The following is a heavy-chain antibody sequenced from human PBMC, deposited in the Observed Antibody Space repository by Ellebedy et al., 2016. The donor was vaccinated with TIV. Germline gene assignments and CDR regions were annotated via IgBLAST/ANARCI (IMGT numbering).Heavy chain of an antibody. CDR2: IHSDGRST. D-gene: IGHD1-1*01. CDR3: GRGSEISGTPQHY. V-gene: IGHV3-74*01. Sequence: PGGSLRLSCAASGFNFSGYWMHWVRQVPGKGLVWVSRIHSDGRSTAYADSVRGRFAISRDTAKNTLYLQRNSLRAEDAAVYYCGRGSEISGTPQHYWGQGTLVTVSS. J-gene: IGHJ4*02. CDR1: GFNFSGYW.